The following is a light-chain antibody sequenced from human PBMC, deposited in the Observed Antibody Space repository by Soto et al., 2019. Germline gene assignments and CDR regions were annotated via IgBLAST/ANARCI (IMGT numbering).Light chain of an antibody. CDR1: QSVSSSY. V-gene: IGKV3-20*01. J-gene: IGKJ4*01. Sequence: EFVLTQSPGTLSLSQGERATLSCRASQSVSSSYLAWYQQKPGQAPRILIYGASTRATGIPDRFSGSGSGTDFTLTISRLEPDDFAVYYCQQYGSSPPLTFGGGTKVEIK. CDR3: QQYGSSPPLT. CDR2: GAS.